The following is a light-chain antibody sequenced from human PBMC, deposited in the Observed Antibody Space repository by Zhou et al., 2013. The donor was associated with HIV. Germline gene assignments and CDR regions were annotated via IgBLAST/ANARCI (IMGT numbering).Light chain of an antibody. CDR2: KVS. Sequence: DVVMTQSPLSLPVTLGQPASISCRSSQSLVYSDGKTYLNWFQQRPGQSPRRLIYKVSNRDSGVPDRFSGSGSGTDFTLKISRVEADDVGVYYCMQALQTLLTFGGGTKVEIK. J-gene: IGKJ4*01. V-gene: IGKV2-30*01. CDR3: MQALQTLLT. CDR1: QSLVYSDGKTY.